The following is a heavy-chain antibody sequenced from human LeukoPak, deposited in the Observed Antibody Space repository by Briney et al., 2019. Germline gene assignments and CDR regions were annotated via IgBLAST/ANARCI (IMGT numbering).Heavy chain of an antibody. Sequence: GGSLRLSCAASGFTFSSYAMHWDRQAPGKGLEWVAVISYDGSNKYYADSVKGRFTISRDNSKNTLYLQMNSLRAEDTAVYYCARDAADYYDFGYFDYWGQGTLVTVSS. CDR2: ISYDGSNK. V-gene: IGHV3-30-3*01. D-gene: IGHD3-22*01. CDR1: GFTFSSYA. J-gene: IGHJ4*02. CDR3: ARDAADYYDFGYFDY.